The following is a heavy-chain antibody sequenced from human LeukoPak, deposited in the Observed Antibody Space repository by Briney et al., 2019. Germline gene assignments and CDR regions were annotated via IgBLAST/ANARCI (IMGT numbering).Heavy chain of an antibody. CDR3: AKASSALGYCSGGSCYSVDY. CDR2: ISGSGGST. J-gene: IGHJ4*02. Sequence: PGGSLRLSCAASGFTFSSYAMSWVRQAPGKGLEWVSAISGSGGSTFHADSVKGRFTISRDNSKNTLYLQMNSLRAEDTAIYHCAKASSALGYCSGGSCYSVDYWGQGTLVTVSS. V-gene: IGHV3-23*01. D-gene: IGHD2-15*01. CDR1: GFTFSSYA.